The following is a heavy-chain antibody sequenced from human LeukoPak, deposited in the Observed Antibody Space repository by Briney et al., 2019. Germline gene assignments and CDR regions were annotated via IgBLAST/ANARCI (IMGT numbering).Heavy chain of an antibody. Sequence: SETLSLTCTVSGGSISSGGYYWSWIRQHPGKGLEWIGYIYYSGSTYYNPSLKSRVTISVDTSKNQFSLKLSSVTAADTAVYYCAREPRYSSGWYSGIWGQGTLVTVSS. J-gene: IGHJ4*02. CDR2: IYYSGST. V-gene: IGHV4-31*03. D-gene: IGHD6-19*01. CDR3: AREPRYSSGWYSGI. CDR1: GGSISSGGYY.